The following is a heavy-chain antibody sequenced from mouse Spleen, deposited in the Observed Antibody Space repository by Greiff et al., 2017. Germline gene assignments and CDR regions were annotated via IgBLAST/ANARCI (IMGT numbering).Heavy chain of an antibody. CDR3: ARQLGRENYFDY. CDR2: ISYDGSN. J-gene: IGHJ2*01. CDR1: GYSITSGYY. D-gene: IGHD4-1*02. V-gene: IGHV3-6*01. Sequence: ESGPGLVKPSQSLSLTCSVTGYSITSGYYWNWIRQFPGNKLEWMGYISYDGSNNYNPSLKNRISITRDTSKNQFFLKLNSVTTEDTATYYCARQLGRENYFDYWGQGTTLTVSS.